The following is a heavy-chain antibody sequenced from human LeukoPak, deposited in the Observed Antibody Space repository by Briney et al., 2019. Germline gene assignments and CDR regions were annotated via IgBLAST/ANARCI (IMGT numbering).Heavy chain of an antibody. J-gene: IGHJ4*02. CDR3: ARGFRGWAATGSVDY. CDR1: GYTFTGYY. Sequence: ASVKVSCKASGYTFTGYYMHWVRQAPGQGLEWMGWIDPSSGGTNSAQKFQGRVTMTRDTSISTAHMELSRLRSDDTAVYYCARGFRGWAATGSVDYWGQGTLVTVSS. V-gene: IGHV1-2*02. D-gene: IGHD6-13*01. CDR2: IDPSSGGT.